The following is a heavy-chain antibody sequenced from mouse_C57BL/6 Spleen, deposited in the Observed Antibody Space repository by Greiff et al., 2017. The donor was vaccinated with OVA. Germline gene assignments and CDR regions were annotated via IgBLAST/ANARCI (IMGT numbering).Heavy chain of an antibody. D-gene: IGHD1-1*02. CDR3: TRYGDYFDY. Sequence: VQLQPSGAELVRPGASVTLSCKASGYTFTDYEMHWVKQTPVHGLEWIGAIDPETGGTAYNQKFKGKAILTADKSSSTAYMELRSLTSEDSAVYYCTRYGDYFDYWGQGTTLTVSS. J-gene: IGHJ2*01. CDR1: GYTFTDYE. V-gene: IGHV1-15*01. CDR2: IDPETGGT.